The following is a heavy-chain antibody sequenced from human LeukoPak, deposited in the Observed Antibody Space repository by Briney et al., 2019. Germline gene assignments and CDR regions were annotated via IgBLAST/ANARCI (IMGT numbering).Heavy chain of an antibody. CDR1: GGTFSSYA. J-gene: IGHJ4*02. Sequence: AASVKVSCKASGGTFSSYAISWVRQAPGQGLEWMGGIIPIFGTANYAQKVQGRVTMTTDIPTSTAYMELRSLRSDDTAVYYCARIYYDSSGYSPYDYWGQGTLVTVSS. CDR3: ARIYYDSSGYSPYDY. CDR2: IIPIFGTA. D-gene: IGHD3-22*01. V-gene: IGHV1-69*05.